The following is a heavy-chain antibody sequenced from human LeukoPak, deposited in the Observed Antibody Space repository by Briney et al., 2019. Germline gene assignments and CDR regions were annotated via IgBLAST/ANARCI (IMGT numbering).Heavy chain of an antibody. J-gene: IGHJ4*02. CDR2: INHGGST. Sequence: SETLSLTCAVYGGSFSGYYWSWIRQPPGKGLEWIGEINHGGSTNYNPSLKGRVTISVDTSKNQFSLKLSSVTAADTAVYYCARRRYFDYWGQGTLVTVSS. V-gene: IGHV4-34*01. CDR3: ARRRYFDY. CDR1: GGSFSGYY.